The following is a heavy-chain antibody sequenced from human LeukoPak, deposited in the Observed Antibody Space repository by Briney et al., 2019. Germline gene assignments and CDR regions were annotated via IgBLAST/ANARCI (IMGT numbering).Heavy chain of an antibody. CDR1: GGSFSGYY. J-gene: IGHJ4*02. D-gene: IGHD3-16*02. CDR3: ARRYDYVWGSYRYKGSYFDY. Sequence: KPSQTLSLTCAVYGGSFSGYYCSWIRQPPGKGLEWIGEINHSVSTNYNPSLKSRVTISVDTSKIQFSLKLSSVTAADTAVYYCARRYDYVWGSYRYKGSYFDYWGQGTLVTVSS. CDR2: INHSVST. V-gene: IGHV4-34*01.